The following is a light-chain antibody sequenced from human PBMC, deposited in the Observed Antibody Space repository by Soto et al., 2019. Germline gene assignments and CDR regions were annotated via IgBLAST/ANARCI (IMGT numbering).Light chain of an antibody. CDR1: QSVNNN. CDR2: VAS. J-gene: IGKJ5*01. V-gene: IGKV3-15*01. CDR3: QQYYNWPPIT. Sequence: EIVMTQSPATLSVSPGERATLSCRASQSVNNNLAWYQQKPGQAPRLLIYVASTRATGIPARFSGSGSGTEFTLTISSLHSEDFAVYYCQQYYNWPPITFGQGTRLEIK.